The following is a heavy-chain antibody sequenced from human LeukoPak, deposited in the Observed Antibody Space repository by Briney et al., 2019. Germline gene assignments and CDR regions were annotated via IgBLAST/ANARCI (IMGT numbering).Heavy chain of an antibody. D-gene: IGHD3-9*01. J-gene: IGHJ2*01. CDR3: ARGDILTGYYRWYFDL. Sequence: ASVKVSCKASGGTFSSYAISWVRQAPGQGLEWMGGIIPIFGTANYAQKFRGRVTITADESTSTAYMELSSLRSEDTAVYYCARGDILTGYYRWYFDLWGRGTLVTVSS. V-gene: IGHV1-69*13. CDR2: IIPIFGTA. CDR1: GGTFSSYA.